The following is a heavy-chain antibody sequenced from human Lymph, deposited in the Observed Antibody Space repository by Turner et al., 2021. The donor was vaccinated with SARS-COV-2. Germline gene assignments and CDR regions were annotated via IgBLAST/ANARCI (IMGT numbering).Heavy chain of an antibody. CDR2: IYSGGTT. CDR1: GIIVSRNY. J-gene: IGHJ6*02. CDR3: ARDLGTYGMDV. Sequence: EVQLVESGGGLTQPGGSLRLSCAASGIIVSRNYMNWVRQAPGKGLEWGSGIYSGGTTYYADSVKGRFTISRDNSKNTLYLQMNSLRVEDTAVYYCARDLGTYGMDVWGQGTTVTVSS. D-gene: IGHD6-13*01. V-gene: IGHV3-53*01.